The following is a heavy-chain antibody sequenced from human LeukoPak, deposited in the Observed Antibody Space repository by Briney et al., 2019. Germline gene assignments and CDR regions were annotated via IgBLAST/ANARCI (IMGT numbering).Heavy chain of an antibody. CDR1: GGSFSGYY. V-gene: IGHV4-34*01. CDR3: ARGFRAARSWFDP. D-gene: IGHD2-15*01. Sequence: SETLSLTCAVYGGSFSGYYWSWIRQPPGKGLEWIGEINHSGSTNYNPSLKSRVTISVDTSKNQFSLKLSSVTAANTAVYYCARGFRAARSWFDPWGQGTLVTVSS. J-gene: IGHJ5*02. CDR2: INHSGST.